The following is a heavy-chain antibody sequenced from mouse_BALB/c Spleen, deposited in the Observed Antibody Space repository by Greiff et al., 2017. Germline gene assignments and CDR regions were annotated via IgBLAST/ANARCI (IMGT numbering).Heavy chain of an antibody. Sequence: EVKLMESGPELVKPGASVKISCKASGYTFTDYNMHWVKQSHGKSLEWIGYIYPYNGGTGYNQKFKSKATLTVDNSSSTAYMELRSLTSEDSAVYYCSRGEGSSYYYFDYWGQGTTLTVSS. D-gene: IGHD1-1*01. CDR1: GYTFTDYN. J-gene: IGHJ2*01. CDR3: SRGEGSSYYYFDY. CDR2: IYPYNGGT. V-gene: IGHV1S29*02.